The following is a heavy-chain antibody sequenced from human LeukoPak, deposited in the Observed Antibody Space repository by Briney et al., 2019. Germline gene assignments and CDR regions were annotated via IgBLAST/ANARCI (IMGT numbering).Heavy chain of an antibody. CDR1: GFTFSSSA. CDR3: AKKRGYNYGDFDY. V-gene: IGHV3-23*01. CDR2: ISGSGDDT. D-gene: IGHD5-18*01. J-gene: IGHJ4*02. Sequence: GGSLRLSCAASGFTFSSSAMSWVRQVPGKGLEWVSTISGSGDDTYYADSVKGRFTISRDNSKNTLYVQMNSLRAEDTAVYYCAKKRGYNYGDFDYWGQGTLVTVSS.